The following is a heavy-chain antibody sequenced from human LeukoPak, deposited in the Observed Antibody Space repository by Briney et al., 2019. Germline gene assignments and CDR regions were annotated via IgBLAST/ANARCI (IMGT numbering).Heavy chain of an antibody. CDR3: ARVRADSWSGLDY. D-gene: IGHD3-3*01. J-gene: IGHJ4*02. V-gene: IGHV1-2*02. CDR2: INPNSGGT. Sequence: ASVKVSCKASGYTFTGYYLHWVRQAPGQGLEWIGWINPNSGGTNYAQKFQGRVTMTRDTSISTAYMELRRLRSDDSAMFYCARVRADSWSGLDYWGQGTLVTVSS. CDR1: GYTFTGYY.